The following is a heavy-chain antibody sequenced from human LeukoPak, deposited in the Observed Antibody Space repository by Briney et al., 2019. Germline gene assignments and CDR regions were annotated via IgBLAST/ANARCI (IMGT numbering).Heavy chain of an antibody. V-gene: IGHV3-11*01. CDR2: ISDSGSTK. D-gene: IGHD2-21*01. CDR1: GFTFSDHY. CDR3: ARDRLVVRAIDF. J-gene: IGHJ4*02. Sequence: SGGSLRLSCAASGFTFSDHYMSWIRQAPGKGLEWISYISDSGSTKYYADSVKGRFTISRDNAKNSLYLQMNSLRAEDTAVYYCARDRLVVRAIDFWGQGTLVTVSS.